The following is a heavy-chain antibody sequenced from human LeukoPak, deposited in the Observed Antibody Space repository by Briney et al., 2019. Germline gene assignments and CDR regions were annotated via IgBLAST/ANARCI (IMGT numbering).Heavy chain of an antibody. CDR3: ARASMVRGVINPGDY. CDR2: IYPGDSDT. J-gene: IGHJ4*02. CDR1: GYSFTSYW. V-gene: IGHV5-51*01. D-gene: IGHD3-10*01. Sequence: GESLKISCKGSGYSFTSYWIGWVRQMPGKGLEWMGIIYPGDSDTRYSPSFQGQVTISADKSISTAYLQWSSLKASDTAMCYCARASMVRGVINPGDYWGQGTLVTVSS.